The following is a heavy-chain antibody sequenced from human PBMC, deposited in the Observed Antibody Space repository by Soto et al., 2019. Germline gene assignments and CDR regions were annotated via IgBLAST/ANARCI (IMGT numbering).Heavy chain of an antibody. CDR1: GGSIISGDYY. Sequence: SETLSLTCTVAGGSIISGDYYWSWIRQPPGKGLEWIGYISASGSTYYNPSLKSRATTSLDTSKNQLSLLLTSMTAADTAVYYCARVGTVLEIVTNNWFDPWGQGTLVTVSS. V-gene: IGHV4-30-4*01. J-gene: IGHJ5*02. CDR2: ISASGST. CDR3: ARVGTVLEIVTNNWFDP. D-gene: IGHD3-22*01.